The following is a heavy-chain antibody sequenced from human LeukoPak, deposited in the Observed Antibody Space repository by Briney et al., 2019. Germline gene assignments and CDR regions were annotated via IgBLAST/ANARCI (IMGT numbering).Heavy chain of an antibody. CDR3: AKDLDLYTAIVTRAANWFDP. Sequence: GASLRLSCAASGFTFSSYAMSWVRQAPGKGLEWVSAISGSGGSTYYADSAKGRFTISRDNSKNTLYLQMNSLRAEDTAVYYCAKDLDLYTAIVTRAANWFDPWGQGTLVTVSS. CDR2: ISGSGGST. J-gene: IGHJ5*02. CDR1: GFTFSSYA. V-gene: IGHV3-23*01. D-gene: IGHD5-18*01.